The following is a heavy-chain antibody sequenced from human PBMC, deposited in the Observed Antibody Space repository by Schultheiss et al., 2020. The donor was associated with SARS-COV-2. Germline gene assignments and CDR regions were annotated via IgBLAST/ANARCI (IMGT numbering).Heavy chain of an antibody. CDR3: ARGFGAGPFDI. D-gene: IGHD3-10*01. Sequence: SETLSLTCVVSGGSISRGGNSWSWIRQPPGKGLEWMGHIYHSGSIYYNPSLKSRVTISVDTSKNQFSLKLNSVTAADTAVYYCARGFGAGPFDIWGQGTTVTVSS. CDR2: IYHSGSI. J-gene: IGHJ3*02. CDR1: GGSISRGGNS. V-gene: IGHV4-30-2*01.